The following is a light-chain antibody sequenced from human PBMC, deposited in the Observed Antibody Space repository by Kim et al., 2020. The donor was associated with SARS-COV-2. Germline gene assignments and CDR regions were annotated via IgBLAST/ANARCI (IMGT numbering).Light chain of an antibody. CDR3: QHYNKWPLT. CDR1: QSVSNN. Sequence: EMVMTQSPATLSVSPGERATLSCKTSQSVSNNLAWYQQTPGQSPRLLIYGASTRATDIPARFSGSGSGTEFTLTISSLQSEDFAVYYCQHYNKWPLTFGGGTKLEI. CDR2: GAS. V-gene: IGKV3D-15*01. J-gene: IGKJ4*01.